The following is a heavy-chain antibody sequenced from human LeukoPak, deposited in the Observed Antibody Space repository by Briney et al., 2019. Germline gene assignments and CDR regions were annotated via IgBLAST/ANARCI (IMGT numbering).Heavy chain of an antibody. V-gene: IGHV3-20*04. Sequence: GGSLRLSCAASGFTFDDYGMNWVRQAPGKGLEWVSGINWTGGSTGYADSVKGRLTISRDNAKNSLYLQMNSLRAEDTALYYCARDNSRLRAYYFDYWGQGTLVTVSS. CDR1: GFTFDDYG. CDR3: ARDNSRLRAYYFDY. J-gene: IGHJ4*02. CDR2: INWTGGST. D-gene: IGHD4-17*01.